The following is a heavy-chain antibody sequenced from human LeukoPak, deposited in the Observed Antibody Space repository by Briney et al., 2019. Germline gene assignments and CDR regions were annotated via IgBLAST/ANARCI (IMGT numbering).Heavy chain of an antibody. D-gene: IGHD2-15*01. CDR2: INPNSGGT. CDR3: ARDWPRPVVVAGGFDP. Sequence: ASVKVSCKASGYTFTGYYMHWVRQAPGQGLEWMGWINPNSGGTNYAQKFQGWVTMTRDTSISTAYMELSRLRSEDTAVYYCARDWPRPVVVAGGFDPWGQGTLVTVSS. CDR1: GYTFTGYY. V-gene: IGHV1-2*04. J-gene: IGHJ5*02.